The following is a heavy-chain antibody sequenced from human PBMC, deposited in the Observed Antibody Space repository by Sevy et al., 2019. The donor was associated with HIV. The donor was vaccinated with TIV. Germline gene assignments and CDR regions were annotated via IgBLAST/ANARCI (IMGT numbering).Heavy chain of an antibody. CDR1: GFNFNTHA. CDR3: AKDGPYWNYYYYGMDV. CDR2: ISWNSGSI. J-gene: IGHJ6*02. D-gene: IGHD1-1*01. V-gene: IGHV3-9*01. Sequence: GGSLRLSCAASGFNFNTHAMNWVRQAPGKGLEWVSGISWNSGSIGYADSVKGRFTISRDNAKNSLYLQMNSLRAEDTALYYCAKDGPYWNYYYYGMDVWGQGTTVTVSS.